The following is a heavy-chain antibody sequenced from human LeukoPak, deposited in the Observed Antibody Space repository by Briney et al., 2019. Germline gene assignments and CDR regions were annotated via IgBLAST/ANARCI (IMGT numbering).Heavy chain of an antibody. CDR1: GFTFSDYY. Sequence: PGGSLRLSCAASGFTFSDYYMSWIRQAPGKGLEWVSYISSSGSTIYYADSVKGRFTISRDNAKNSLYLQMNSLRAEDTAVYYCARVLNYYDSSGYAWWGQGTLVTVSS. J-gene: IGHJ4*02. V-gene: IGHV3-11*01. CDR3: ARVLNYYDSSGYAW. D-gene: IGHD3-22*01. CDR2: ISSSGSTI.